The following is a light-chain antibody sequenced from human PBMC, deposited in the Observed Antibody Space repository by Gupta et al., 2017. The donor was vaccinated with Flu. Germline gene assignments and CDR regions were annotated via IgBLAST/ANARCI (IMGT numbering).Light chain of an antibody. CDR3: QDYCSSPT. Sequence: EIVSTPSPGTLSLSPGERPTLSCRASQSVSSSYLEWYQQKPGQTPRLIIYGASSSATGITDGFSGSGDEKDFTPTSSLQEEEGCAVYYLQDYCSSPTFGRGTKVEIK. V-gene: IGKV3-20*01. CDR1: QSVSSSY. CDR2: GAS. J-gene: IGKJ4*01.